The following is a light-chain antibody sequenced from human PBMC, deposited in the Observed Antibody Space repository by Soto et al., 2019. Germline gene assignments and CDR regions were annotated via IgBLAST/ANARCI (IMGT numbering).Light chain of an antibody. CDR3: NSYTSVSTLV. Sequence: QSALTQPASVSGSPGQSITISCTGTSSDVGRYNYVSWYQQHPGKAPKLIIYEVSNRPSGISNRFSGSNSGNTASLAISGLQAEDEADYYCNSYTSVSTLVFGTGTKVTVL. J-gene: IGLJ1*01. V-gene: IGLV2-14*01. CDR2: EVS. CDR1: SSDVGRYNY.